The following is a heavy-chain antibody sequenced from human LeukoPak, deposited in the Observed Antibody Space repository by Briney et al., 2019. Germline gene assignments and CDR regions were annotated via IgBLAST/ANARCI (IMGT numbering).Heavy chain of an antibody. V-gene: IGHV1-69*13. Sequence: SVKVSCKASGGTFSSYAISWVRQAPGQGLEWMGGIIPIFGTANYAQKFQGRVTITADVSTSTAYMELSSLRSEDTAVYYWARADIVVVPAGIHYYYGMDVWGQGTTVTVSS. J-gene: IGHJ6*02. CDR2: IIPIFGTA. CDR3: ARADIVVVPAGIHYYYGMDV. D-gene: IGHD2-2*02. CDR1: GGTFSSYA.